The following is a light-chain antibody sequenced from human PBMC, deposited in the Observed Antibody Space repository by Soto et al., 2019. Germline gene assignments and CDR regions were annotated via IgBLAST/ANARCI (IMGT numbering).Light chain of an antibody. J-gene: IGKJ2*01. Sequence: EIVMTQSPATLSVSPGERATLSCRASQSVRSNLAWYQQKPGQSPRLLIYGASTRATGIPARFSGSGSGAQFTLTISSLQSEDFAVYYCQQYNTWPPYTFGQGTKVDIK. CDR1: QSVRSN. V-gene: IGKV3-15*01. CDR2: GAS. CDR3: QQYNTWPPYT.